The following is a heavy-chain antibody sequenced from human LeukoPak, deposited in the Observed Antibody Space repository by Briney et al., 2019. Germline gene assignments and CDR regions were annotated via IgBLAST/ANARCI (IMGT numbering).Heavy chain of an antibody. J-gene: IGHJ4*02. CDR1: GGSFSGYY. CDR2: INHSGST. Sequence: SETLSLTCAVYGGSFSGYYWSWIRQPPGKGVEWIGEINHSGSTNYNPSLKSRVTISVDTSKNQFSLKLSSVTAADTAVYYCARRFPRVNPEYYYDSSGYYLDYWGQGTLVTVSS. CDR3: ARRFPRVNPEYYYDSSGYYLDY. V-gene: IGHV4-34*01. D-gene: IGHD3-22*01.